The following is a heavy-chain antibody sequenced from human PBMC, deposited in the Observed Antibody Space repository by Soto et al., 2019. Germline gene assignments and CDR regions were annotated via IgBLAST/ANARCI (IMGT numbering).Heavy chain of an antibody. CDR3: ARDRDSSGWYDY. D-gene: IGHD6-19*01. Sequence: QVQLVQSGAEVKKPGSSVKVSCKASGGTFSSYTISWVRQAPGQGLEWMGRIIPILGIANYAQKFQGRVMITADKSTSTAYMELSSLRSEDTAVYYCARDRDSSGWYDYWGQGTLVTVSS. CDR2: IIPILGIA. CDR1: GGTFSSYT. J-gene: IGHJ4*02. V-gene: IGHV1-69*08.